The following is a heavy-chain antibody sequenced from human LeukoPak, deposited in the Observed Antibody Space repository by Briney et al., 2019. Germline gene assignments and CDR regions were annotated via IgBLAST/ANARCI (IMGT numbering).Heavy chain of an antibody. CDR1: GFTFSDYY. J-gene: IGHJ4*02. V-gene: IGHV3-23*01. Sequence: GGSLRLSCAASGFTFSDYYMSWIRQAPGKGLEWVSSISGRGSSTNYADSVKGRFTICRDNSKNTLFLQMNSLRAEDTAIYYCAKFWTSSPGYFDNWGQGTLVTVSS. CDR2: ISGRGSST. D-gene: IGHD3/OR15-3a*01. CDR3: AKFWTSSPGYFDN.